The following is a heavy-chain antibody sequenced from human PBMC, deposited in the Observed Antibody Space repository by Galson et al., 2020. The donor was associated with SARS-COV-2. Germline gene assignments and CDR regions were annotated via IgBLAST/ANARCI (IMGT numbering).Heavy chain of an antibody. CDR3: ARRRIEGLTPRIDNWFDS. J-gene: IGHJ5*01. V-gene: IGHV4-59*08. Sequence: SETLSLTCIVSGDSISTYYWNWIRQPPGRGLEWIGRISNSGTSVTIYNPSLQSRATVSLDTSKNQLSLKLTSVNATDTAVYFCARRRIEGLTPRIDNWFDSWGQGTLVTVSS. CDR2: ISNSGTSVT. CDR1: GDSISTYY.